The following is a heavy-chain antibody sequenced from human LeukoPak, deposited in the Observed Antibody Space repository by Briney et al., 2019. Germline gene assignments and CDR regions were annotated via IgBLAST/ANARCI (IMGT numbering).Heavy chain of an antibody. CDR3: ARGSRSSSRGGPYYFDY. CDR2: ISNGGNT. CDR1: GFTVRDNY. J-gene: IGHJ4*02. Sequence: GGSLRLSCAASGFTVRDNYMSWVRQAPGKGLECVSVISNGGNTYYADSVKGRFTISRDISKNTVYLQMNSLRAEDTGVYYCARGSRSSSRGGPYYFDYWGQGTLVTVSS. D-gene: IGHD6-13*01. V-gene: IGHV3-53*01.